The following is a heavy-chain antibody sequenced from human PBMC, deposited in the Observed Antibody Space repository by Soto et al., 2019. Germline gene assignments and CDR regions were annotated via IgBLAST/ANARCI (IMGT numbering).Heavy chain of an antibody. CDR2: INHSGST. CDR1: GGSFSGYY. CDR3: ARAGGRYAITACDV. D-gene: IGHD1-26*01. Sequence: SETLSLTCAVYGGSFSGYYWTWIRQPPGTGLEWIGEINHSGSTNYNPSLKSRVTISVDTSKNQFSLKLTSVTAADTAVYYCARAGGRYAITACDVWGPGTLVTVS. J-gene: IGHJ3*01. V-gene: IGHV4-34*01.